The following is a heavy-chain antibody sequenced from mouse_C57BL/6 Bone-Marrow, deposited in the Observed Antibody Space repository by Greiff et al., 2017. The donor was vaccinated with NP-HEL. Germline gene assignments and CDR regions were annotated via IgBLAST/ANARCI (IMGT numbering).Heavy chain of an antibody. CDR2: IYPGSGST. CDR3: AGIYYYGSSYLYWYFDV. V-gene: IGHV1-55*01. J-gene: IGHJ1*03. Sequence: QVQLQQPGAELVKPGASVKMSCKASGYTFTSYWITWVKQRPGQGLEWIGDIYPGSGSTNYNEKFKSKATLTVDTSSSTAYMQLSSLTSEDSAVYYCAGIYYYGSSYLYWYFDVWGTGTTVTVSS. D-gene: IGHD1-1*01. CDR1: GYTFTSYW.